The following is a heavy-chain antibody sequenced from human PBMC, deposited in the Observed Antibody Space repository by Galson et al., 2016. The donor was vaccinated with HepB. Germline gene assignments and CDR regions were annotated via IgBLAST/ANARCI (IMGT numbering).Heavy chain of an antibody. CDR3: AREGDTIFGVVKALDY. Sequence: SVKVSCKASGYTFTSYYMHWVRQAPGQGLEWMGIINPSGGSTSYAQKFQGRVTMTRDTSTSTVYMELSSLRSEDTAVYYCAREGDTIFGVVKALDYWGQGTLVTVSS. CDR1: GYTFTSYY. CDR2: INPSGGST. J-gene: IGHJ4*02. D-gene: IGHD3-3*01. V-gene: IGHV1-46*01.